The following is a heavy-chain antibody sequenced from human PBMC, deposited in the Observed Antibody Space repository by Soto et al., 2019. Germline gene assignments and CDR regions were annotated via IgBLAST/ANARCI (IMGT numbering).Heavy chain of an antibody. V-gene: IGHV1-69*02. CDR2: IIPILGIA. CDR1: GGTFSSYT. CDR3: ARASAPSITIFGVAHAFDI. J-gene: IGHJ3*02. D-gene: IGHD3-3*01. Sequence: ASVKVSCKASGGTFSSYTISWVRQAPGQGLEWMGRIIPILGIANYAQKFQGRVTITADKSTSTAYMELSSLRSEDTAVYYCARASAPSITIFGVAHAFDIWGQGTMVTVSS.